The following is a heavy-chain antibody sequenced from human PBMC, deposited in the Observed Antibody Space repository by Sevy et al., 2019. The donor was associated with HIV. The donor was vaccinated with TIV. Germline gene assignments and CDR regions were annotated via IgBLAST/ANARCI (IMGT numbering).Heavy chain of an antibody. J-gene: IGHJ6*02. D-gene: IGHD3-10*01. CDR2: VYSSGRT. CDR1: GDSISSGNHW. CDR3: ARDGIRRDYYHGMDV. Sequence: SETLSHTCTVSGDSISSGNHWWSWIRQPAGKGLEWIGRVYSSGRTMYNSSLKSRVTMSVDTSKNQFSLMVGSLIAAETAIYYCARDGIRRDYYHGMDVWGQGTTVTVSS. V-gene: IGHV4-61*02.